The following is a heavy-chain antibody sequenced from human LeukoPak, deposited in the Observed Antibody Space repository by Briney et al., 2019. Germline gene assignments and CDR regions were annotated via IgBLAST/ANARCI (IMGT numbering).Heavy chain of an antibody. V-gene: IGHV4-4*07. J-gene: IGHJ4*02. D-gene: IGHD2-2*01. CDR2: IYTSGST. CDR1: GGSISTYY. CDR3: ARVKKYCSSTSCTRTFDY. Sequence: SETLSLTCTVSGGSISTYYWSWLRQPAEKGLEWIGRIYTSGSTNYNPSLKSRVTMSVDTSKNQFSLKLSSVTAADTAVYYCARVKKYCSSTSCTRTFDYWGQGTLVTVSS.